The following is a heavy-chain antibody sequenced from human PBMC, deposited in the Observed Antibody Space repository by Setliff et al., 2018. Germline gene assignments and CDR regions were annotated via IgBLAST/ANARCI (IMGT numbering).Heavy chain of an antibody. Sequence: SETLSLTCAVSGGSVTSHYWSWIRQPPGKGLEWIGFIFYSGDTNSNPSLKSRVTMSVDKSKNQFSLKLTSVTAADTAVYYCARGLEGEDYFYYMDVWGKGNTVTVSS. CDR2: IFYSGDT. D-gene: IGHD2-21*01. J-gene: IGHJ6*03. V-gene: IGHV4-59*02. CDR3: ARGLEGEDYFYYMDV. CDR1: GGSVTSHY.